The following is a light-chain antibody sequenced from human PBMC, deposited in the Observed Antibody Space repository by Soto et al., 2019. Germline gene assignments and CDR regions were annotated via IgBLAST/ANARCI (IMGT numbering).Light chain of an antibody. J-gene: IGKJ5*01. V-gene: IGKV3-20*01. CDR1: QSVSSSY. CDR2: GAS. CDR3: RQYGSSLIT. Sequence: EIVLTQSPGTLSLSPGERATLSCRASQSVSSSYLAWYQQKPGQAPRLLIYGASSRATGIPDRFSGSGSGTDFTLTISRLEPEDFAVYYCRQYGSSLITFGHGTRLEIK.